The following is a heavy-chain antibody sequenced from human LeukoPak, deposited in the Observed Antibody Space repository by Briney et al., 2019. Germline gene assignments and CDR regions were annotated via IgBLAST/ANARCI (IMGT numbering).Heavy chain of an antibody. CDR3: AREGVGEGDNWFDP. J-gene: IGHJ5*02. D-gene: IGHD1-26*01. V-gene: IGHV4-59*12. CDR1: GGSISSYY. Sequence: SETLSLTCTVSGGSISSYYWSWIRQPPGKGLEWIGYIYYSGSTNYNPSLKSRVTISVDTSKNQFSLKLSSVTAADTAVYYCAREGVGEGDNWFDPWGQGTLVTVSS. CDR2: IYYSGST.